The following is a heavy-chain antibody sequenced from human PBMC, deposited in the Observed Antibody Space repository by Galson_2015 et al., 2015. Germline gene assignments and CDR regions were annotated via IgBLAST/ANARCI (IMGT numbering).Heavy chain of an antibody. Sequence: SLRLSCAASGFTFSSYAMHWVRQAPGKGLGGVAVISYDGSDTYYADSVKGRFTISRDKSKNTLYLRMNSLRAEDTAVYYCAKDRSSVVVTALDYWGQGTLVTVSS. J-gene: IGHJ4*02. CDR1: GFTFSSYA. CDR2: ISYDGSDT. V-gene: IGHV3-30*18. CDR3: AKDRSSVVVTALDY. D-gene: IGHD2-21*02.